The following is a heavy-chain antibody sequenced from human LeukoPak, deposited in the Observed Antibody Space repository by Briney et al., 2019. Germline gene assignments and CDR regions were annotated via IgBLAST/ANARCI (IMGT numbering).Heavy chain of an antibody. CDR2: IYSGGST. D-gene: IGHD3-22*01. CDR1: GFTFSSYA. Sequence: GGSLRLSCAASGFTFSSYAMSWVRQAPGKGLEWVSVIYSGGSTYYADSVKGRFTISRDNSKNTLYLQMNSLRAEDTAVYYCARDLFDSSGYYAYWGQGTLVTVSS. CDR3: ARDLFDSSGYYAY. V-gene: IGHV3-53*01. J-gene: IGHJ4*02.